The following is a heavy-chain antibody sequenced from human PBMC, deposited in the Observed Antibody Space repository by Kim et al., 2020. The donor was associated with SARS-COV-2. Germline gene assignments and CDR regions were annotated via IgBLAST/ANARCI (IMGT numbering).Heavy chain of an antibody. CDR3: AKDRDKTTVTPVGAFDI. D-gene: IGHD4-17*01. Sequence: GGSLRLSCAASGFTFSSYAMSWVRQAPGKGLEWGSAISGSGGSTYYADSVKGRFTISRDNSKNTMYLQMNSLRAEDTAVYYCAKDRDKTTVTPVGAFDIWGQGTMVTVSS. V-gene: IGHV3-23*01. CDR2: ISGSGGST. J-gene: IGHJ3*02. CDR1: GFTFSSYA.